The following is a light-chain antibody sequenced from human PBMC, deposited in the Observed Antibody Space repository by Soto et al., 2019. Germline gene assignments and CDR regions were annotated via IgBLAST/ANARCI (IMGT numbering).Light chain of an antibody. CDR3: QQAHSFPVT. CDR1: QRISTW. J-gene: IGKJ5*01. CDR2: TAS. Sequence: DIPMTQSPSSVSASVGDRVTITCRASQRISTWVDWYQQKPGKAPKLLIYTASSLQSGVPPRFSGSGSETDFTLTITSLQPEDFATYYCQQAHSFPVTFGQGTRLDIK. V-gene: IGKV1-12*01.